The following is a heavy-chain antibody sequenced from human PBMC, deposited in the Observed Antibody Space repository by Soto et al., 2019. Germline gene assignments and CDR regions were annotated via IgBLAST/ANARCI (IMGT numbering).Heavy chain of an antibody. CDR3: ARDSSSPAKGARYYYYMDV. V-gene: IGHV3-43*01. Sequence: GALRLSCAASGFTFDDYTMHWVRQPPGKGLEWVSLISWDGDNTYYADSVKGRFTISRDNSKNSLYLQMNSLRAEDTAVYYCARDSSSPAKGARYYYYMDVWGKGTTVTVSS. CDR1: GFTFDDYT. D-gene: IGHD6-6*01. CDR2: ISWDGDNT. J-gene: IGHJ6*03.